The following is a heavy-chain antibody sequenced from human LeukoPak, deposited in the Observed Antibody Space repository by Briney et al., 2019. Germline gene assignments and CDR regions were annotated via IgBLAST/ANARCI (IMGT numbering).Heavy chain of an antibody. CDR3: ARNWGLDY. CDR2: ISPNGDTT. J-gene: IGHJ4*02. V-gene: IGHV3-23*01. D-gene: IGHD7-27*01. CDR1: GFTFNIHA. Sequence: PGGSLRLSCAASGFTFNIHAMTWARRAPGRGLEWVSVISPNGDTTFYADSVKGRFTIPRDNSKNMVFLQMDSLGAGDMAVYCCARNWGLDYWGQGTLVTVSS.